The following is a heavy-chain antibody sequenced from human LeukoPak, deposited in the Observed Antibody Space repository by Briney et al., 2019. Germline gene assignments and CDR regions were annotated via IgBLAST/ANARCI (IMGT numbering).Heavy chain of an antibody. Sequence: PGGSLRLSCAASGFTFDDYTMHWVRQAPGKGLEWVSLISWDGGSTYYADSVKGRFTISRDNSKNSLYLQMNSLRTEDTALYYCAKVWDGDFDYWGQGTLVTVSS. CDR3: AKVWDGDFDY. V-gene: IGHV3-43*01. D-gene: IGHD3-10*01. J-gene: IGHJ4*02. CDR2: ISWDGGST. CDR1: GFTFDDYT.